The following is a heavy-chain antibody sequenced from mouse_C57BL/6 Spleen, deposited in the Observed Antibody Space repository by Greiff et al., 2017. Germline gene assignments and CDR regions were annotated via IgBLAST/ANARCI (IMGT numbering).Heavy chain of an antibody. CDR3: ARTPYYDYYFDY. D-gene: IGHD2-4*01. CDR1: GYSFTSYY. Sequence: VKLMESGPELVKPGASVKISCKASGYSFTSYYIHWVKQRPGQGLEWIGWIYPGSGNTKYNEKFKGKATLTADTSSSTAYMQLSSLTSEDSAVYYCARTPYYDYYFDYWGQGTTLTVSS. V-gene: IGHV1-66*01. J-gene: IGHJ2*01. CDR2: IYPGSGNT.